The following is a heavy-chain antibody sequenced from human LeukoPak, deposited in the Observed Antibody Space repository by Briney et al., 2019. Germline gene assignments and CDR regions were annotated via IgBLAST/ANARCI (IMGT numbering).Heavy chain of an antibody. CDR2: ISSSSSYT. J-gene: IGHJ4*02. CDR3: ARDPTGIQPLDY. D-gene: IGHD5-18*01. CDR1: GFAFSSYS. V-gene: IGHV3-21*05. Sequence: GGSLRLSCAASGFAFSSYSMNWVRQAPGKGLEWVSYISSSSSYTNYADSVKGRFTISRDNAKNSLYLQMNSLRAEDTAVYYCARDPTGIQPLDYWGQGTLVTVSS.